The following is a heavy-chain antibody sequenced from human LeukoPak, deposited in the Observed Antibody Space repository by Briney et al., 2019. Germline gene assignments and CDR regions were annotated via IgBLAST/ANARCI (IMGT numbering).Heavy chain of an antibody. J-gene: IGHJ4*02. CDR2: INHSGST. D-gene: IGHD6-19*01. Sequence: SETLSLTCAVYGGSFSGYYWSWIRQPPGKGLEWIGEINHSGSTNYNPSLKSRVTISVDTSKNQFSLKLSSVTAADTAVYYCARGRRGGWYVDYWGQGTLVTVSS. V-gene: IGHV4-34*01. CDR1: GGSFSGYY. CDR3: ARGRRGGWYVDY.